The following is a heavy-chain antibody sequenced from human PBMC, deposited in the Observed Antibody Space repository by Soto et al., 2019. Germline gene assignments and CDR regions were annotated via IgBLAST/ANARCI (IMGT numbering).Heavy chain of an antibody. CDR1: GGTFSSMA. CDR3: AMKGDYVRGWFDP. Sequence: QVQLLQSGPEVKKPGSSVRLSCKASGGTFSSMALIWVRQAPGQGLEWMGGITPIFGTTNYAQSFQDRLTLTADEATTITYMELTNLTPDDSAVYYCAMKGDYVRGWFDPWGQGTLVTVSS. D-gene: IGHD3-16*01. CDR2: ITPIFGTT. J-gene: IGHJ5*02. V-gene: IGHV1-69*01.